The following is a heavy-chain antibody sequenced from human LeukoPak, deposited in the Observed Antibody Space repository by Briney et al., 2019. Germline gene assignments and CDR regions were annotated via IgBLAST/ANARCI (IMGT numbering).Heavy chain of an antibody. V-gene: IGHV1-8*01. Sequence: ASVKVSCKASGYTFTSYDINWVRQATGQGLEWMGWMNPNSGNTGYAQKFQGRVTMTRNTSISTAYMELSSLRSEDTAVYYCARTAGGYPYYYYMDVWGKGTTVTVSS. CDR2: MNPNSGNT. CDR3: ARTAGGYPYYYYMDV. J-gene: IGHJ6*03. D-gene: IGHD5-18*01. CDR1: GYTFTSYD.